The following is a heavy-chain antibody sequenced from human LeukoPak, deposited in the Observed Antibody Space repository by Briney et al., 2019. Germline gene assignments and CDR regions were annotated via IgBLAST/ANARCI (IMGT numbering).Heavy chain of an antibody. Sequence: SETLSLTCTVSGGSISSSSYYWGWIRQPPGKGLEWIGSIYYSGSTYYNPSLKSRVTISVDTSKNQFSLKLSSVTAADTAVYYCARLPGANLDYWGQGTLVTVSS. CDR3: ARLPGANLDY. V-gene: IGHV4-39*07. CDR1: GGSISSSSYY. CDR2: IYYSGST. D-gene: IGHD3-10*01. J-gene: IGHJ4*02.